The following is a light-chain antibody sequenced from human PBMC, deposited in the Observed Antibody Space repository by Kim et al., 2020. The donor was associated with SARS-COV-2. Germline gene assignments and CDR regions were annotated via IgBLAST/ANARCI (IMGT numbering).Light chain of an antibody. CDR3: QQYNGYPT. V-gene: IGKV1-16*02. CDR2: GAS. J-gene: IGKJ5*01. CDR1: QDIRNY. Sequence: DIQMTQYPSSLSASVGDRVTITCRASQDIRNYLAWFQQKPGKAPKSLIYGASTLHSGVPSKFSGSGSGTDFTLTISSLQPEDFATYYCQQYNGYPTFGQGTRLEIK.